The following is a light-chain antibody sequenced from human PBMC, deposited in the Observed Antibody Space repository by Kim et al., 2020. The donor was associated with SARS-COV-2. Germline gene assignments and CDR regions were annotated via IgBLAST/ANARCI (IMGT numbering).Light chain of an antibody. Sequence: SSELTQDPAVSVALGQTVRITCQGDSLRSYYASWYQQKPGQAPVLVIYGKNNRPLGIPDRFPGSSLGNTASLTITGAQSEYEADYYCNSLDSSGNHLVFG. CDR3: NSLDSSGNHLV. V-gene: IGLV3-19*01. CDR2: GKN. CDR1: SLRSYY. J-gene: IGLJ3*02.